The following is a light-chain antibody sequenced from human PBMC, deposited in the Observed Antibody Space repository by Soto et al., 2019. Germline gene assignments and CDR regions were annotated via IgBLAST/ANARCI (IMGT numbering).Light chain of an antibody. V-gene: IGKV3-15*01. CDR2: GAS. CDR1: QSVSSN. CDR3: HQRQSWPWT. Sequence: DIAMTQSPATLSVAPGERPTVSCRASQSVSSNLAWYQQRPGKAPRLLMYGASTRATGIPDRFSGSGSGTEFTLTISDVQPEDFATYYCHQRQSWPWTFGQGTKVDIK. J-gene: IGKJ1*01.